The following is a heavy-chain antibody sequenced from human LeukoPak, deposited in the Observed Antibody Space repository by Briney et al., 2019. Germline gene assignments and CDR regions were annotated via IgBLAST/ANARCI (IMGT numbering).Heavy chain of an antibody. V-gene: IGHV3-13*01. D-gene: IGHD2-2*01. CDR1: GFTFSSYN. Sequence: GGSPRLSCAASGFTFSSYNMHWVRQATGKGLEWVSAIGTAGDTYYPGSVKGRFTISRENAKNSLYLQMNSLRAGDTAVYYCARGSSEGYNWFDPWGQGTLVTVSS. CDR2: IGTAGDT. CDR3: ARGSSEGYNWFDP. J-gene: IGHJ5*02.